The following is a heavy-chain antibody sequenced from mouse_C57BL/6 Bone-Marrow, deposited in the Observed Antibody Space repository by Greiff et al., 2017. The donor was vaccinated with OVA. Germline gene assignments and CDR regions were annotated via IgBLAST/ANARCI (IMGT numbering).Heavy chain of an antibody. J-gene: IGHJ1*03. CDR1: GFTFSSYG. D-gene: IGHD1-1*02. Sequence: EVKLVESGGDLVKPGGSLKLSCAASGFTFSSYGMSWVRQTPDKRLEWVATISSGGSYTYYPDSVKGRFTISRDNAKNTRYLQMSSLTSEDTAKYYCARLWFDVWGTGTTVTVSS. CDR3: ARLWFDV. V-gene: IGHV5-6*01. CDR2: ISSGGSYT.